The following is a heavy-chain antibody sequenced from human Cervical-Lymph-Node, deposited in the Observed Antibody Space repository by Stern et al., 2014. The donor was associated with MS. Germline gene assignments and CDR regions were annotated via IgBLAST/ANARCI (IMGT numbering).Heavy chain of an antibody. CDR1: GFAFSSYW. Sequence: EVQLVESGGDLVQPGGSLRLSCAASGFAFSSYWMHWVRQVPGKGLMWVSRINNDASDTSYADSVKGRFTISRDNAKNTLYLQMNSLRAEDTAVYYWAREGRTYYGMDVWGQGTPATVSS. CDR2: INNDASDT. CDR3: AREGRTYYGMDV. D-gene: IGHD3/OR15-3a*01. J-gene: IGHJ6*02. V-gene: IGHV3-74*01.